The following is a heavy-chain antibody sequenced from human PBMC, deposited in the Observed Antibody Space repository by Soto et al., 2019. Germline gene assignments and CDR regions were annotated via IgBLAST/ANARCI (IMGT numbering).Heavy chain of an antibody. D-gene: IGHD3-22*01. V-gene: IGHV1-46*01. CDR2: IHPGGGGA. Sequence: ASVKVSCKASGYTFTSYYMNWVQQAPCQGLEWMGIIHPGGGGASYAQKFQGRVTMTRETSRITVYTELSSLISEGTAVYYCARDRCHDSRGYSDAFDIWGRG. J-gene: IGHJ3*02. CDR1: GYTFTSYY. CDR3: ARDRCHDSRGYSDAFDI.